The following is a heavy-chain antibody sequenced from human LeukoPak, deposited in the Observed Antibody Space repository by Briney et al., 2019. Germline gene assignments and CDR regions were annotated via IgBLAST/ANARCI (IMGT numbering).Heavy chain of an antibody. Sequence: SETLSLTCAVSGDSISSSYWWSWVRQPPGKGLEWIGEIFHSGNTNYNPPLKSRVTISVDKSKNQFFLKLSSVTAADTAMYYCAKLLGGTSEFHCWGQGTLVTVSS. CDR3: AKLLGGTSEFHC. V-gene: IGHV4-4*02. D-gene: IGHD4-23*01. CDR1: GDSISSSYW. CDR2: IFHSGNT. J-gene: IGHJ4*02.